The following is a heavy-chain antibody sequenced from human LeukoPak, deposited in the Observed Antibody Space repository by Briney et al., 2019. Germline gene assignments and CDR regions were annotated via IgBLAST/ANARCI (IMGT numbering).Heavy chain of an antibody. V-gene: IGHV4-59*08. CDR2: IYYSGST. J-gene: IGHJ3*02. CDR3: ARRNQWLSDAFDI. Sequence: SETLSLTCTVSGGSISSYYWSWIRQPPGKGLEWLGYIYYSGSTNYNPSLKSRVTISVDTSKNQFSLKLSSVTAADTAVYYCARRNQWLSDAFDIWGQGTMVTVSS. D-gene: IGHD6-19*01. CDR1: GGSISSYY.